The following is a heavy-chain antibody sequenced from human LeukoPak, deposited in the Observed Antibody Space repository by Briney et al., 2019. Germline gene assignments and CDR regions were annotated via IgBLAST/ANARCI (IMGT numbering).Heavy chain of an antibody. CDR2: IYYSGSP. Sequence: SETLSLTCTVSGGTISSYYRSWIRQPPGKGLEWIGYIYYSGSPNYNPSLKSRVTISVDTSKKQSSLKLSSVTAADTAVYYCARGTVTTSMKAFDIWGQGTMVTVSS. D-gene: IGHD4-17*01. CDR1: GGTISSYY. CDR3: ARGTVTTSMKAFDI. V-gene: IGHV4-59*08. J-gene: IGHJ3*02.